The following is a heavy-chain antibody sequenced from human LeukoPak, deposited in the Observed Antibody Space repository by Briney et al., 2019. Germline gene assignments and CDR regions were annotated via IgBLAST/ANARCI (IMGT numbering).Heavy chain of an antibody. CDR3: ARAFSAVRGVLTPSGY. D-gene: IGHD3-10*01. J-gene: IGHJ4*02. CDR1: GFTFSIYT. Sequence: GGSLTLSCAASGFTFSIYTMNWVRQAPGKGLEWVSYITDSSSTIYYADSVKGRFTISRDNAKNSLYLQMNSLRAEDTAVYYCARAFSAVRGVLTPSGYWGQGTLVTVFS. CDR2: ITDSSSTI. V-gene: IGHV3-48*04.